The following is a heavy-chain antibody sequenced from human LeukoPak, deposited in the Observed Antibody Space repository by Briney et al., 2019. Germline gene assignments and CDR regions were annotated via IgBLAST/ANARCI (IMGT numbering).Heavy chain of an antibody. J-gene: IGHJ4*02. Sequence: PSETLSLTCTVSGGSVSSGSYYWSWIRQPPGKGLEWIGYIYYSGSTNYNPPLKSRVTISVDTSKNQLSLKLSSVTAADTAVYYCARGAPGGNDYGDYWGQGTLVTVSS. V-gene: IGHV4-61*01. CDR3: ARGAPGGNDYGDY. CDR2: IYYSGST. CDR1: GGSVSSGSYY.